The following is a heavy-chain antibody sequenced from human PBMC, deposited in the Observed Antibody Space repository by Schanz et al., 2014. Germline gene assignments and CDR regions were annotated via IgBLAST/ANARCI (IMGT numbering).Heavy chain of an antibody. J-gene: IGHJ4*02. CDR1: GFTFRDYY. V-gene: IGHV3-11*04. D-gene: IGHD4-17*01. CDR3: ARVLGGDEGLDQ. CDR2: ISGNGYTT. Sequence: QVQLVESGGGFVKPGGSLRLSCVASGFTFRDYYMSWIRQAPGQGLEWVSYISGNGYTTYTADSMKGRFTISRDNPKNSLCLQMNSLRAEDTALYYCARVLGGDEGLDQWGQGTLVTVSS.